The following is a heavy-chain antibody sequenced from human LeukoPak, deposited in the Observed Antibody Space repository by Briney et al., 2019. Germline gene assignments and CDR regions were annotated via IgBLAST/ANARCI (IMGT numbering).Heavy chain of an antibody. J-gene: IGHJ4*02. D-gene: IGHD3-22*01. CDR3: ARDGTGRLGYWIGDYYFDY. CDR1: GGSISSSTYY. CDR2: IYYSGST. Sequence: PSETLSLTCTVSGGSISSSTYYCGWIRQPPGKGLEWIGRIYYSGSTYYNPSLKSRVTISVDTSKNQFSLKLSSVAAADTAVYYCARDGTGRLGYWIGDYYFDYWGQGTLVTVSS. V-gene: IGHV4-39*07.